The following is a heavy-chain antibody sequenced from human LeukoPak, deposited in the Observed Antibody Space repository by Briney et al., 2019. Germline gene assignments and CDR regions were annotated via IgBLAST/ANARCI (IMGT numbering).Heavy chain of an antibody. CDR3: ARDPGITIFGVVVSYMDV. J-gene: IGHJ6*03. Sequence: GGSLRLSCAASGFTFSSYSMNWVRQAPGKGLEWVSSISSSSSYIYYADSVKGRFTISRDNAKNSLYRQMNSLRAEDTAVYYCARDPGITIFGVVVSYMDVWGKGTTVTVSS. D-gene: IGHD3-3*01. CDR1: GFTFSSYS. V-gene: IGHV3-21*01. CDR2: ISSSSSYI.